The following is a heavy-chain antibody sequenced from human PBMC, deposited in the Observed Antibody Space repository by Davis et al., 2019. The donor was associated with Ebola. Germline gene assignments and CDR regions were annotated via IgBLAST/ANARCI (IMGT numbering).Heavy chain of an antibody. CDR1: GGSISSGGYY. D-gene: IGHD5-12*01. Sequence: SETLSLTCTVSGGSISSGGYYWSWIRQHPGKGLEWIGYIYYSGSTYYNPSLKSRVTISVDTSKNQFSLKLSSVTAADTAVYYCARVVATTRYYYYYYGMDVWGQGTTVTASS. V-gene: IGHV4-31*03. CDR2: IYYSGST. CDR3: ARVVATTRYYYYYYGMDV. J-gene: IGHJ6*02.